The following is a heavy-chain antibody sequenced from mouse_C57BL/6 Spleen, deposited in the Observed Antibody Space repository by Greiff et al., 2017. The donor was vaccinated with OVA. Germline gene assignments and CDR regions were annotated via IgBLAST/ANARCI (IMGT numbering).Heavy chain of an antibody. CDR2: IDPHSGGT. D-gene: IGHD1-1*01. J-gene: IGHJ1*03. CDR3: ARSHYYGSSYESSYWYFDV. V-gene: IGHV1-72*01. Sequence: QVQLQQPGAELVKPGASVKLSCKASGYTFTSYWMHWVKQRPGRGLEWIGRIDPHSGGTKYNEKFKSKATLTVDKPSSTAYMQLSSLTSEDSAVYYCARSHYYGSSYESSYWYFDVWGTGTTVTVSS. CDR1: GYTFTSYW.